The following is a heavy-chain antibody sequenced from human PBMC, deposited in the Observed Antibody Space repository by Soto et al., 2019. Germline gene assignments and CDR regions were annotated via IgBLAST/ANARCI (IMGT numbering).Heavy chain of an antibody. Sequence: GGSLRLSCAASGFTFSSYGMHWVRQAPGKGLEWVAVIWYDGSNKYYADSVKGRFTISRDNSKNTLYLQMNSLRAEDTAVYYCAREPFTVTVYYYGMDVWGQGTTVTVSS. CDR1: GFTFSSYG. CDR2: IWYDGSNK. CDR3: AREPFTVTVYYYGMDV. D-gene: IGHD4-4*01. J-gene: IGHJ6*02. V-gene: IGHV3-33*01.